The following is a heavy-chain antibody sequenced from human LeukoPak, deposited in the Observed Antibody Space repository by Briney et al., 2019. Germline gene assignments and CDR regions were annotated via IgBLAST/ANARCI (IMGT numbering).Heavy chain of an antibody. CDR1: GGSISSYY. Sequence: SETLSFTGTVSGGSISSYYWSWIGQPPGKGLEWIGYIYYSGSTNYNPSLKSRVTISVDTSKNQFSLKLSSVTAADTAVYYCARGCSGGSCYSPYNWFDPWGQGTLVTVSS. D-gene: IGHD2-15*01. J-gene: IGHJ5*02. V-gene: IGHV4-59*01. CDR2: IYYSGST. CDR3: ARGCSGGSCYSPYNWFDP.